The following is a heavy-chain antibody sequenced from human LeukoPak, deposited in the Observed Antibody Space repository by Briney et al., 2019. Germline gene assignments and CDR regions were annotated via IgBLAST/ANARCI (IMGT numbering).Heavy chain of an antibody. D-gene: IGHD6-13*01. CDR1: GYTFSRYE. CDR2: ISSSGSTI. Sequence: GGSLRLSCAASGYTFSRYEMNWVRQAPGKGLEWVSYISSSGSTIYYIDSVKGRFTISRDNAKNSLYLQMNSLRAEDTAVYYCAGGLAAAHYYYYMDVWGKGTTVTVSS. V-gene: IGHV3-48*03. CDR3: AGGLAAAHYYYYMDV. J-gene: IGHJ6*03.